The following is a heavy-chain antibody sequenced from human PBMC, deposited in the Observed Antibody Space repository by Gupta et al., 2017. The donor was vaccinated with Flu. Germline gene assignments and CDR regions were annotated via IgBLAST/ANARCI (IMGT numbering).Heavy chain of an antibody. D-gene: IGHD1-7*01. CDR1: GFIFRNYW. CDR3: ASHRAKKLPGYYYYQGMDV. V-gene: IGHV3-7*01. CDR2: INQDGSEI. Sequence: EVQLVESGGGLVRPGGSLRLSCAASGFIFRNYWMTWVRQAPGKGLEWVANINQDGSEIHYVDSVKGRFTISRDNAKNSLYLQMNSLRAEDTAVYYCASHRAKKLPGYYYYQGMDVWGQGTTVTVSS. J-gene: IGHJ6*02.